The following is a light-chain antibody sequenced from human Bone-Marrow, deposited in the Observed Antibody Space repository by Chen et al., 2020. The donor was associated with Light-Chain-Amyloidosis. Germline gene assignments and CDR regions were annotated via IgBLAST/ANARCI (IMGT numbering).Light chain of an antibody. J-gene: IGLJ3*02. Sequence: SYVLTQPSSVSVAPGQTATIACGGNNIGSTSVHWYQQTPGQAPLLVVYDDSDRPSGIPERLSGYNSGNTATLTISMVEAGDESAYYCQVWDRSSDRPVFGGGTKLSVL. CDR3: QVWDRSSDRPV. CDR2: DDS. V-gene: IGLV3-21*02. CDR1: NIGSTS.